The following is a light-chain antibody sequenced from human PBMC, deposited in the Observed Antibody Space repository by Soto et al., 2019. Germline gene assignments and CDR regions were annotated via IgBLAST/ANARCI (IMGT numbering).Light chain of an antibody. CDR3: QQTYSTLNS. V-gene: IGKV1-39*01. CDR2: TAS. CDR1: QSIRTY. Sequence: DIQVTQSPSSLSASVGDRVTITCRASQSIRTYLNWYQQRPGKPPKLLIHTASTLQTGVPSRFSGSGSGTDFTLTISSLQPEDFATYYCQQTYSTLNSVGQGTKLEIK. J-gene: IGKJ2*03.